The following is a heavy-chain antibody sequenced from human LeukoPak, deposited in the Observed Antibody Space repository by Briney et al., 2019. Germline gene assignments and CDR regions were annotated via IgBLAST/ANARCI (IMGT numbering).Heavy chain of an antibody. D-gene: IGHD3-22*01. CDR1: GGSFSGYY. CDR2: INHSGST. Sequence: SETLPLTCAVYGGSFSGYYWSWIRQPPGKGLEWIGEINHSGSTNYNPSLKSRVTISVDTSKNQFSLKLSSVTAADTAVYYCARQRITMIVVAYRVWFDPWGQGTLVTVSS. CDR3: ARQRITMIVVAYRVWFDP. J-gene: IGHJ5*02. V-gene: IGHV4-34*01.